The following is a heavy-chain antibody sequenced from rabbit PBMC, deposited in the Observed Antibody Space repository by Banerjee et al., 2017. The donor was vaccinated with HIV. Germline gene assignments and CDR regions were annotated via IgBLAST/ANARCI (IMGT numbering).Heavy chain of an antibody. V-gene: IGHV1S43*01. CDR1: GIDFSSDYY. Sequence: QEQLEESGGDLVKPGGTLTLTCKASGIDFSSDYYMCWVRQAPGKGLEWIACINSSSGNTVYASWAKGRFTISRSTSLNTVDLKMTSLTVADTATYFCGRDRDGDAGYGSLALWGQGTLVTVS. D-gene: IGHD6-1*01. CDR3: GRDRDGDAGYGSLAL. J-gene: IGHJ3*01. CDR2: INSSSGNT.